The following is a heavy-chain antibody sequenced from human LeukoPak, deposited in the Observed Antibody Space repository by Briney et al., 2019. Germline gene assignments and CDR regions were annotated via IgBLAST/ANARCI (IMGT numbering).Heavy chain of an antibody. CDR2: INQDGGAK. CDR3: ARIDGYNSGWFDY. CDR1: GFTFSSYW. J-gene: IGHJ5*01. V-gene: IGHV3-7*05. Sequence: PGGSLRLSCAASGFTFSSYWMSWVRQAPGIGLEWVANINQDGGAKYYVDSVKGRFTISRDNAKNSLYLQMNGLRAEDTAVYYCARIDGYNSGWFDYWGQGTLVAVSS. D-gene: IGHD6-19*01.